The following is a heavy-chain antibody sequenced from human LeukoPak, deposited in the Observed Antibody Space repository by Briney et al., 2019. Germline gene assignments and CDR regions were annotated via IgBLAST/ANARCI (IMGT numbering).Heavy chain of an antibody. CDR2: ISGSGGS. V-gene: IGHV3-23*01. J-gene: IGHJ6*02. D-gene: IGHD3-10*01. Sequence: GGSLRLSCAASGFNFSNYATAWVRQAPGKGLDWVSVISGSGGSYSTDSVKGRFTISRDNSKNTLYLQMNSLRAEDTAVYYCAREVEYYYGSGSYYNPHYYGMDVWGQGTTATVSS. CDR3: AREVEYYYGSGSYYNPHYYGMDV. CDR1: GFNFSNYA.